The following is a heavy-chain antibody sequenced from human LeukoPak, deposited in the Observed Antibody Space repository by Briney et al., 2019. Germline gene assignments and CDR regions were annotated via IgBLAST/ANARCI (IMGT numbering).Heavy chain of an antibody. CDR3: ARPFPSGYSSGWAPTDAFDI. J-gene: IGHJ3*02. V-gene: IGHV4-39*01. D-gene: IGHD6-19*01. Sequence: SETLSLTCTVSGGSISSSSCYWGWIRQPPGKGLEWNGSIYYSGSTYYNPSLKSRVTISVDTSKNQFSLKLSSVTAADTAVYYCARPFPSGYSSGWAPTDAFDIWGQGTMVTVSS. CDR1: GGSISSSSCY. CDR2: IYYSGST.